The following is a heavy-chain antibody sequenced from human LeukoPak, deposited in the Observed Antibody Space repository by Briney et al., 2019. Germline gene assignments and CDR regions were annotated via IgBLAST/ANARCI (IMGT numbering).Heavy chain of an antibody. J-gene: IGHJ4*02. D-gene: IGHD1-7*01. CDR1: GFTFDDYA. V-gene: IGHV3-9*01. CDR2: ISWNSGSI. CDR3: ARVTELRHYRD. Sequence: GGSLRLSCAASGFTFDDYAMHWVRQAPGKGLEWVSGISWNSGSIGYADSVKGRFTISRDNAKNSLYLQMNSLRAEDTAVYYCARVTELRHYRDWGQGTLVTVSS.